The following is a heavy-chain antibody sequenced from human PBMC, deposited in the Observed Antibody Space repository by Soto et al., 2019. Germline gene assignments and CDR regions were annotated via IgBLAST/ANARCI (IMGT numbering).Heavy chain of an antibody. J-gene: IGHJ4*02. Sequence: QVQLQESGPGLVKPSQTLSLTCTVSGGSISSGGYYWSWIRQHPGKGLEWIGYIYYSGSTYYNPTLKGRVTISVDTSKNQFSRKLSPVTAADTAVYYCARASPPDYDILTGPPVYFDYWGQGTLVTVSS. V-gene: IGHV4-31*03. D-gene: IGHD3-9*01. CDR1: GGSISSGGYY. CDR3: ARASPPDYDILTGPPVYFDY. CDR2: IYYSGST.